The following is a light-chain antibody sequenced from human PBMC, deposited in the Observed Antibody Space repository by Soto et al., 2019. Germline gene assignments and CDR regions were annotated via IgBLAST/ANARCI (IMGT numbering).Light chain of an antibody. J-gene: IGLJ3*02. V-gene: IGLV2-23*01. Sequence: QSVLTQPASVSGSPGQSITISCTGTISDVGSYDLVSWYQQHPGQAPKLMIYEGSKRPSGVSSRFSGSKSGNTASLTISGLQAEDEAEYYCCSYAGSSTSWVFGGGTKVTVL. CDR2: EGS. CDR1: ISDVGSYDL. CDR3: CSYAGSSTSWV.